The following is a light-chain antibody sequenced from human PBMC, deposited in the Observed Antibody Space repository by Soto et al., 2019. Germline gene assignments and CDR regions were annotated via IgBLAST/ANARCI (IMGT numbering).Light chain of an antibody. CDR1: QSVRSNY. V-gene: IGKV3-20*01. CDR2: GAS. CDR3: QQYASSPLT. Sequence: EIVLTQSPGTLSLSSGERATLSCRASQSVRSNYLAWYQQKPGQAPRLLIYGASSRATGIPDRFGGSGSGTDFTLTISRLEPEDFAVYYWQQYASSPLTFGGGTKVEIK. J-gene: IGKJ4*01.